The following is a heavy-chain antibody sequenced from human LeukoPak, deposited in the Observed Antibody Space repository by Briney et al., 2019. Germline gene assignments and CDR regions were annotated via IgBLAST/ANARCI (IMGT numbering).Heavy chain of an antibody. CDR2: IYTRGTT. Sequence: SETLSLTCTVSGGSISSYYWSWIRQPAGKGLEWIGRIYTRGTTNYNPSLESRVTMSVDTSKNQFSLKLSSVTAADTAVYYCARETAMVNRFDYWGQGTLVTVSS. J-gene: IGHJ4*02. CDR1: GGSISSYY. CDR3: ARETAMVNRFDY. V-gene: IGHV4-4*07. D-gene: IGHD5-18*01.